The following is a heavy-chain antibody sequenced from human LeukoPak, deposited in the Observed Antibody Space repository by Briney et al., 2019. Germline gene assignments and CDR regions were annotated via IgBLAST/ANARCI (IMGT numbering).Heavy chain of an antibody. J-gene: IGHJ4*02. CDR3: AKGAPMGITIFGVVTN. CDR2: ISGSGGST. D-gene: IGHD3-3*01. CDR1: GFTFSSYA. V-gene: IGHV3-23*01. Sequence: GGSLRLSCAASGFTFSSYAMSWVRQAPGKGLEWVSAISGSGGSTYYADSVKGRFTISRDNSKNTLYLQMSSLRAEDTAVYYCAKGAPMGITIFGVVTNWGQGTLVTVSS.